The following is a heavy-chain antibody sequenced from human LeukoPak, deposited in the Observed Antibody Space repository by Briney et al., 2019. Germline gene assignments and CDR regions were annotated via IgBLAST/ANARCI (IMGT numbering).Heavy chain of an antibody. J-gene: IGHJ5*02. CDR3: ASSAMGKGFDP. D-gene: IGHD4-23*01. CDR1: GGSFSGYY. Sequence: SETLSLTCAVYGGSFSGYYWSWIRQPPGKGLEWIGEINHSGGTNYNPSLKSRVTISVDTSKNQFSLKVTSVTAADTAVYYCASSAMGKGFDPWGQGTLVTVSS. V-gene: IGHV4-34*01. CDR2: INHSGGT.